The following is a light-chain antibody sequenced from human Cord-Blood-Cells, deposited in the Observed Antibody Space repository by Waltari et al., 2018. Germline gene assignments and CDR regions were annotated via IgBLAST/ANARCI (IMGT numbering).Light chain of an antibody. Sequence: DIKMTQSPSSLSASVGVRVTITCRASQSISSYLNWYQQKPGKAPKLLIYAASSLQSGVPSRFSGSGSGTDFTLTINSLQPEDFATYYCQQSYSTPYTFGQGTKLEIK. V-gene: IGKV1-39*01. CDR3: QQSYSTPYT. CDR1: QSISSY. J-gene: IGKJ2*01. CDR2: AAS.